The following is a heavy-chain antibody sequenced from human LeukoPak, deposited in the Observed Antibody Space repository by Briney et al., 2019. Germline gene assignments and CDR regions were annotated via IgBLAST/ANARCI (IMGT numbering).Heavy chain of an antibody. V-gene: IGHV4-34*01. CDR3: ARSRKMVPFDY. CDR2: INHSGST. D-gene: IGHD3-10*01. J-gene: IGHJ4*02. CDR1: GGSFSGYY. Sequence: SEALSLTCAVYGGSFSGYYWSWIRQPPGKGLEWIGEINHSGSTNYNPPLKSRVTISVDTSKNQFSLKLSSVTAADTAVYYCARSRKMVPFDYWGQGTLVTVSS.